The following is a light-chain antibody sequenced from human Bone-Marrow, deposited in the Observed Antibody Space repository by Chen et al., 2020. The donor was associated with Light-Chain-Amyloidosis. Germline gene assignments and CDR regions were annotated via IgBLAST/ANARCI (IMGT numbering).Light chain of an antibody. Sequence: LQVAPAPAPPSASVGDSVTITCRAGQNINRWMAWYQQKPGKPPNLLIYDASTLEGGVPSRFSGSDSGTEFTLTISGLQPDDFASYYCQQYYSYPYTFGPGTKLAIK. V-gene: IGKV1-5*01. J-gene: IGKJ2*01. CDR2: DAS. CDR1: QNINRW. CDR3: QQYYSYPYT.